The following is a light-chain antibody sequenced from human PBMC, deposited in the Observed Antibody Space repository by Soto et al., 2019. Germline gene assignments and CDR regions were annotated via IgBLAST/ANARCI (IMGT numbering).Light chain of an antibody. J-gene: IGKJ1*01. V-gene: IGKV1-6*01. Sequence: AIQVTQSPSSLSASVGDRVTISCRTSQAIRNDLGWYQQKPGKAPKLLIYAASTLQVGVPSRFSGSGSGTDFTLTISSLQPEDFATYYCLQDYNYPWTFGQGTKVEIK. CDR1: QAIRND. CDR3: LQDYNYPWT. CDR2: AAS.